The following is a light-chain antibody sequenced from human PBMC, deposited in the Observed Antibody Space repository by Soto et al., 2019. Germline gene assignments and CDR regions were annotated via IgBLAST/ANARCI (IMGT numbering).Light chain of an antibody. CDR2: GAS. CDR1: QSVSSSY. CDR3: QQYGSSPQT. V-gene: IGKV3-20*01. J-gene: IGKJ1*01. Sequence: EIVLTQNTATLSFSPLERAYLSWSSSQSVSSSYLAWYQQKPGQAPRLLIYGASSRATGIPDRFSGSGSGTDFTLTISRLEPEDFAVYYCQQYGSSPQTLGQGTKVDI.